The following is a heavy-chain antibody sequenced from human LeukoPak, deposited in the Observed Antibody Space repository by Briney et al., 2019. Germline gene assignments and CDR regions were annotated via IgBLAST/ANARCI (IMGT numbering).Heavy chain of an antibody. CDR3: AKDRRVATGGGCVY. CDR1: GYTFTGYY. CDR2: INPNSGGT. V-gene: IGHV1-2*02. Sequence: ASVKVSCKASGYTFTGYYMHWVRQAPGQGLEWMGWINPNSGGTNYAQKFQGRVTMTRDSSISTAYMELSRLRSDDTAVDYCAKDRRVATGGGCVYWGQGTLVTVSS. J-gene: IGHJ4*02. D-gene: IGHD5-12*01.